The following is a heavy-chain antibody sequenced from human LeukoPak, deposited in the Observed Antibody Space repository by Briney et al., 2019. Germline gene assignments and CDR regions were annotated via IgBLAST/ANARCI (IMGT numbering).Heavy chain of an antibody. V-gene: IGHV3-23*01. CDR3: ARDPHSNRPYYYYYGMDV. D-gene: IGHD4-4*01. Sequence: PGGSLRLSCAASGFTFSSYAMSWVRQAPGKGLEWVSAISGSGGSTYYADSVKGRFTISRDNAKNSLYLQMNSLRAEDTAVYHCARDPHSNRPYYYYYGMDVWGQGTTVTVSS. J-gene: IGHJ6*02. CDR1: GFTFSSYA. CDR2: ISGSGGST.